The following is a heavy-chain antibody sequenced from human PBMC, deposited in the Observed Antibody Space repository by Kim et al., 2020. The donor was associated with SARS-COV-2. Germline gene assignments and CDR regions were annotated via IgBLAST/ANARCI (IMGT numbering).Heavy chain of an antibody. V-gene: IGHV3-11*05. CDR2: ISSSSSYT. J-gene: IGHJ6*02. CDR1: GFTFSDYY. D-gene: IGHD6-13*01. CDR3: ARDLFSSSWNIYYYYYYGMDV. Sequence: GGSLRLSCAASGFTFSDYYMSWIRQAPGKGLEWVSYISSSSSYTNYADSVKGRFTISRDNAKNSLYLQMNSLRAEDTAVYYCARDLFSSSWNIYYYYYYGMDVWGQGTTVTVSS.